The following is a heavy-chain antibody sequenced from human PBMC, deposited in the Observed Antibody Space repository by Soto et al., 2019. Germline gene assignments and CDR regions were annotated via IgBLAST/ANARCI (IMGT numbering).Heavy chain of an antibody. CDR3: PRVYGDYLDY. CDR2: IYYSGST. J-gene: IGHJ4*02. Sequence: SETLSLTCTVSGGSISSYYWSWIRQPPGKGLEWIGYIYYSGSTNYNPSLKSRVTISVDTSKNQFSLKLSSVTAADTDVYYCPRVYGDYLDYWGQGTLVNVSS. D-gene: IGHD4-17*01. CDR1: GGSISSYY. V-gene: IGHV4-59*01.